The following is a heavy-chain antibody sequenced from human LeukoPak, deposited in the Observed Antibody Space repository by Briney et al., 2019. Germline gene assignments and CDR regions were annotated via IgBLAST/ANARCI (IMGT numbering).Heavy chain of an antibody. CDR3: ARSGYTISAYHSDF. Sequence: SETLSLTCDVSGVSIQSYWWSGVRKPAGKGLEWIGRIYTTGRTNYSPSFQSRVTMSIDVSSNQFSLTLRSVTAADTAVYYCARSGYTISAYHSDFWGQGAPVTVSS. CDR2: IYTTGRT. CDR1: GVSIQSYW. J-gene: IGHJ4*02. D-gene: IGHD5-18*01. V-gene: IGHV4-4*07.